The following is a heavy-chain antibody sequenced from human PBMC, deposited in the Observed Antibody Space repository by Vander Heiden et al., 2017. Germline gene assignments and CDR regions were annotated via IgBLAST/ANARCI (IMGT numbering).Heavy chain of an antibody. D-gene: IGHD2-21*02. CDR3: ARGSTGDQWFDP. J-gene: IGHJ5*02. V-gene: IGHV4-4*07. CDR2: IYTSGTT. Sequence: QVQLQESGPGLVKPSDTLSLSCTVSGGSISSYYWSWIRQPAGKGLEWIGRIYTSGTTNYNPSLKSRVSMSVDTSKNQFSLKLSSVTAADTALYYCARGSTGDQWFDPWGQGTLVTVSS. CDR1: GGSISSYY.